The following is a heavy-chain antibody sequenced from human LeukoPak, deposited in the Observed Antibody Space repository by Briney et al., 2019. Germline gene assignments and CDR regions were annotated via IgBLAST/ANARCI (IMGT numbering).Heavy chain of an antibody. D-gene: IGHD3-16*02. J-gene: IGHJ5*02. V-gene: IGHV2-5*02. CDR2: IYWDDDK. Sequence: ESGPTLVNPTQTLTLTCTFSGFSLTSGEGVGWIRQPPGKALEWLTLIYWDDDKRYSPSLQTRLTITKDTSKNQVVLTMTNMDPVDTATYFCVSLVRAAILFDTWGQGILVTVSS. CDR1: GFSLTSGEG. CDR3: VSLVRAAILFDT.